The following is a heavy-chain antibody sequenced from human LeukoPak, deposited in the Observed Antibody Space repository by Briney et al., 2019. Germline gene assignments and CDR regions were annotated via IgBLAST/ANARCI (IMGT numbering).Heavy chain of an antibody. CDR2: LTCDGATT. V-gene: IGHV3-23*01. CDR3: AKVPGHYNDRSGFYSP. Sequence: PGGSLRLSCAASGFTFSSYAMSWVRQAPGKGLEWVSALTCDGATTYYADSVKGRFAISRDNSKNTLYLQMNSLRAEDAAVYYCAKVPGHYNDRSGFYSPWGQGTLVTVSS. J-gene: IGHJ5*02. D-gene: IGHD3-22*01. CDR1: GFTFSSYA.